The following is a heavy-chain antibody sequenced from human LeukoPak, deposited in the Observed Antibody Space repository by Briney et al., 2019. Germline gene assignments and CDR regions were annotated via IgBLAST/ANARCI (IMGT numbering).Heavy chain of an antibody. J-gene: IGHJ4*02. CDR2: ISSSSSTI. CDR1: GFTFSSYN. D-gene: IGHD3-22*01. CDR3: ARDSQSPYYYDSSGYRLFDY. V-gene: IGHV3-48*04. Sequence: GGSLRLSCAASGFTFSSYNMNWVRQAPGKGLEWVSYISSSSSTIYYADSVKGRFTISRDNAENSLYLQMNSLRAEDTAVYYCARDSQSPYYYDSSGYRLFDYWGQGTLVTVSS.